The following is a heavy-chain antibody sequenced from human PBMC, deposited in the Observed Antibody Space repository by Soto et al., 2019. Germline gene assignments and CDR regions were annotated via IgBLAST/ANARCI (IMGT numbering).Heavy chain of an antibody. CDR3: ARAGDTVVTPEWYFDL. CDR1: GGSISSGGYY. Sequence: QVQLQESGPGLVKPSQTLSLTCTVSGGSISSGGYYWSWIRQHPGKGLEWIGYIYYSGSTYYNPSLKIRVTISVDTSKNQCSLTLSSVTAADTAVYYCARAGDTVVTPEWYFDLWGRGTLVTVSS. V-gene: IGHV4-31*03. D-gene: IGHD2-21*02. CDR2: IYYSGST. J-gene: IGHJ2*01.